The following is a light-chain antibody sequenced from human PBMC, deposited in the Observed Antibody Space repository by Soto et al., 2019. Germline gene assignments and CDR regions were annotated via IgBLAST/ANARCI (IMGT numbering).Light chain of an antibody. CDR3: QSYDSSRSVV. Sequence: QSVLTQPPSVSGAPGQRVTISCTGSSSNIGAGYDVHWYQQLPGTAPKLLIYGNSNRPSGVPDRFSGSKSGTSASLAITGLQAEDEADYYCQSYDSSRSVVFGGGTNLTVL. V-gene: IGLV1-40*01. CDR1: SSNIGAGYD. CDR2: GNS. J-gene: IGLJ2*01.